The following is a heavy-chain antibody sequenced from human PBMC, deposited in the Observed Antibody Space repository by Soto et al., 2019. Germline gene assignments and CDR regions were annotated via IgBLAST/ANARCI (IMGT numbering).Heavy chain of an antibody. CDR1: GVSISRHY. CDR3: ARGSGYDSTGNFDY. CDR2: IYTSGST. Sequence: SEILSVRCRVCGVSISRHYWSWIRQPPGKGLEWIRYIYTSGSTNYNPSLKSRVTISVDTSKNQFSLNLSSVTAADTAVYYCARGSGYDSTGNFDYWGQGTLVAFSS. D-gene: IGHD3-22*01. J-gene: IGHJ4*02. V-gene: IGHV4-59*11.